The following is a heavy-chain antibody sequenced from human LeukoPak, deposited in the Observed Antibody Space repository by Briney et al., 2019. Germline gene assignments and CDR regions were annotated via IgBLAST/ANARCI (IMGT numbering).Heavy chain of an antibody. CDR3: AKAGATMVRGAHRVVYFDY. J-gene: IGHJ4*02. V-gene: IGHV3-30*18. Sequence: GRSLRLSCAASGFNFSLYGMHWVRQAPGKGLEWMAVISYDGSIKYYADSVKGRFTISRDNSKNTLYLQMNSLRAEDTALYYCAKAGATMVRGAHRVVYFDYWGQGTLVTVSS. D-gene: IGHD3-10*01. CDR2: ISYDGSIK. CDR1: GFNFSLYG.